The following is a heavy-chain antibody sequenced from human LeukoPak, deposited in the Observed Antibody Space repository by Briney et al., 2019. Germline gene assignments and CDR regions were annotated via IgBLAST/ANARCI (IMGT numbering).Heavy chain of an antibody. V-gene: IGHV3-53*01. CDR1: GFTVSSNY. J-gene: IGHJ4*02. CDR2: IHSDGNT. D-gene: IGHD5-18*01. CDR3: ARDKGYSYGLRAFDY. Sequence: PGGSLRLSCAASGFTVSSNYMSWVRQAPGKGLECVSIIHSDGNTYYADSVKGRFSISRDNSKNTVYLQMDSLRAEDTAVYYCARDKGYSYGLRAFDYWGQGTLVTVSS.